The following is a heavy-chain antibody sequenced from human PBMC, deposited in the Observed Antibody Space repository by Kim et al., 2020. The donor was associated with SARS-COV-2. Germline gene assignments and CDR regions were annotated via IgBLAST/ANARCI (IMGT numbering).Heavy chain of an antibody. CDR2: INAGNGNT. CDR3: ARVPPYYYDSSGYYRY. CDR1: GYTFTSYA. J-gene: IGHJ4*02. Sequence: ASVKVSCKASGYTFTSYAMHWVRQAPGQRLEWMGWINAGNGNTKYSQKFQGRVTITRDTSASTAYMELSSLRSEDTAVYYCARVPPYYYDSSGYYRYWGQGTLVTVSS. D-gene: IGHD3-22*01. V-gene: IGHV1-3*01.